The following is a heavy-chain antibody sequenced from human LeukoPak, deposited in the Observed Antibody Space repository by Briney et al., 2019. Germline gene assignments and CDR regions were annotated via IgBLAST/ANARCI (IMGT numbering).Heavy chain of an antibody. CDR3: ARVYYYDSSGYYYVWFDP. CDR1: GYSFTSYW. CDR2: IYPGDSDT. D-gene: IGHD3-22*01. Sequence: SGESLKISCKGSGYSFTSYWIGWVRQMPGKGLEWMGIIYPGDSDTRYSPSFQGQVTISADKSISTAYLQWSSLKASDTAMYYCARVYYYDSSGYYYVWFDPWGQGTLVTVSS. V-gene: IGHV5-51*01. J-gene: IGHJ5*02.